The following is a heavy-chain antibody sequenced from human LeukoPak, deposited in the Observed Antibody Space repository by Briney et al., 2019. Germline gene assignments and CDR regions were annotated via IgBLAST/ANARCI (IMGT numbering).Heavy chain of an antibody. D-gene: IGHD3-22*01. CDR1: GFTFSDNY. CDR3: ARDWRDSSGKFPNDAFDI. CDR2: ISSSGSI. J-gene: IGHJ3*02. Sequence: GGSLRLSCAAAGFTFSDNYMSWIRQAPGKGLEWVSYISSSGSIYYADSVKGRFTISRDNAKNSLYLQMNSLRAEDTAVYYCARDWRDSSGKFPNDAFDIWGQGTMVTVSS. V-gene: IGHV3-11*04.